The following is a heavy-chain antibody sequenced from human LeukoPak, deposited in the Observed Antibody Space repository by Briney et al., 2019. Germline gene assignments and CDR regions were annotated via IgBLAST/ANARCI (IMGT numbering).Heavy chain of an antibody. D-gene: IGHD4-17*01. CDR3: ARGNYGDPNWFDP. Sequence: SVTVSCKASGDTLNNDDITWVRQAPGQGLEWMGRIVPIVEITDYAENFQGRVTITADKSTNTFYMQLTSLMSNDTAIYYCARGNYGDPNWFDPWGPGTLVTVSS. J-gene: IGHJ5*02. CDR2: IVPIVEIT. V-gene: IGHV1-69*04. CDR1: GDTLNNDD.